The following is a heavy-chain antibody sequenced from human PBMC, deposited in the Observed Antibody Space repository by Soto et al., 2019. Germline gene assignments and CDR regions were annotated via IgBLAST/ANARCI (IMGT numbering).Heavy chain of an antibody. Sequence: GGSLRLSCEASGFTFSRCAMSWVRQAPGKGLEWVAYIFASSTTIYYADSVKGRFTVSRDNAQNSLFLLMNSLRAEDTAVYYCARDKDWALDYWGQGTLVTVSS. D-gene: IGHD3-9*01. V-gene: IGHV3-48*04. CDR1: GFTFSRCA. CDR2: IFASSTTI. J-gene: IGHJ4*02. CDR3: ARDKDWALDY.